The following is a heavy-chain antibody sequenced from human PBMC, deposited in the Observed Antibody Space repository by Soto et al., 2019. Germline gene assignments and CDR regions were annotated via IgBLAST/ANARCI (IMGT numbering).Heavy chain of an antibody. D-gene: IGHD1-26*01. V-gene: IGHV4-59*08. J-gene: IGHJ6*03. CDR1: GGSISSYY. CDR2: IYYSGST. CDR3: ARRVRSLTDYYYYYMDV. Sequence: SETLSLTCTVSGGSISSYYWSWIRQPPGKGLEWIGYIYYSGSTNYNPSLKSRVTISVDTSKNQFSLKLSSVTAADTAVYYCARRVRSLTDYYYYYMDVWGKGTTVT.